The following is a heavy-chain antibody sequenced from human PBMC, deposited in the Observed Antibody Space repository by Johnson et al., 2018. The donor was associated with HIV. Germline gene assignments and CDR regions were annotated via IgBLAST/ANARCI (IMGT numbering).Heavy chain of an antibody. Sequence: EVQLVESGGGLIQPGGSLRLSCAASGFTVSSNYMSWVRQAPGKGLAWVSVIYSGGSTYYADSVKGRFTLSRDSSKNTLFLQMNSLRAEDTAVYYCARDQAGTTDDAFDIWGQGTMVTVSS. CDR3: ARDQAGTTDDAFDI. D-gene: IGHD1-7*01. V-gene: IGHV3-53*01. CDR1: GFTVSSNY. CDR2: IYSGGST. J-gene: IGHJ3*02.